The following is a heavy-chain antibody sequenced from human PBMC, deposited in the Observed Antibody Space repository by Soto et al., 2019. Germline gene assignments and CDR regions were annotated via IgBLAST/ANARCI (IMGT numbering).Heavy chain of an antibody. J-gene: IGHJ4*02. CDR1: GGSIRSGGYS. CDR3: ASLYVDTGFDS. Sequence: QLQLQESGSGLVKPSQTLSLTCAVSGGSIRSGGYSWTWIRQPPGKGLEWIGYIYHSGRNDYHPSLKSRVIISIDSSKSQFALKLSSVTAADTAVYYCASLYVDTGFDSWGQGTLVTVSS. CDR2: IYHSGRN. D-gene: IGHD4-17*01. V-gene: IGHV4-30-2*01.